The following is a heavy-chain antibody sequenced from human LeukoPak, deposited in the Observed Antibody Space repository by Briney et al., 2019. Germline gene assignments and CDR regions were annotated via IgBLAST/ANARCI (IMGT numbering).Heavy chain of an antibody. D-gene: IGHD6-19*01. V-gene: IGHV4-39*07. CDR2: IYHSGDT. Sequence: SETLSLTCTVSGGSISSSSYYWGWIRQPPGKGLEWIGSIYHSGDTYYNPSLKSRVTISVDTSKNQFSLKLDSVTAADTAVYYCAKGTSSGWYYFDYWGQGTLVTVSS. CDR3: AKGTSSGWYYFDY. CDR1: GGSISSSSYY. J-gene: IGHJ4*02.